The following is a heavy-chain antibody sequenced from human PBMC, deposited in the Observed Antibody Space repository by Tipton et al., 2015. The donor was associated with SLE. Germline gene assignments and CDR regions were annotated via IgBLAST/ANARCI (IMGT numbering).Heavy chain of an antibody. CDR2: IYYSGST. CDR3: ARGNDYYYYYGMDV. J-gene: IGHJ6*02. Sequence: TLSLTCTVSGGSISSYYWSWIRQPPGKGLEWIGYIYYSGSTNYNPSPKSRVTISVDTSKNQFSLKLSSVTAADTAVYYCARGNDYYYYYGMDVWGQGTTVTVSS. CDR1: GGSISSYY. V-gene: IGHV4-59*01. D-gene: IGHD1-1*01.